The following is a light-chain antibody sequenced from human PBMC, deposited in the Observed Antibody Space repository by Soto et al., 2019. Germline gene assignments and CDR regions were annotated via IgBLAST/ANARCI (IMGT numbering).Light chain of an antibody. J-gene: IGLJ3*02. CDR3: QSYDSSLSGSV. Sequence: QSVLTQPPSVSGAPGQRVTMSCTGSSSNIGAGYVHWYQQLPGTAPKLLIYGNSNRPSGVPDRFSGSKSGTSASLAITGLQAEDEADYYCQSYDSSLSGSVFGGGTKLTVL. CDR1: SSNIGAGY. CDR2: GNS. V-gene: IGLV1-40*01.